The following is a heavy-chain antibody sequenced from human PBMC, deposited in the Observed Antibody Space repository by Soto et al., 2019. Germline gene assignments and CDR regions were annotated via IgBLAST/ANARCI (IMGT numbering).Heavy chain of an antibody. CDR3: ARDPYYDSSGGEDY. CDR2: ISYDGSNK. J-gene: IGHJ4*02. CDR1: GFTFSSYA. D-gene: IGHD3-22*01. Sequence: QVQLVESGGGVVQPGRSLRLSCAASGFTFSSYAMHWVRQAPGKGLEWVAVISYDGSNKYYADSVKGRFTISRDNSKNTLYLQMNSLRAEDTAVYYCARDPYYDSSGGEDYWGQGTLVTVSS. V-gene: IGHV3-30-3*01.